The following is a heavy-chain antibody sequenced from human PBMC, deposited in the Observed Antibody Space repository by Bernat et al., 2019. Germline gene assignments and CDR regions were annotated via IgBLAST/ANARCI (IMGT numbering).Heavy chain of an antibody. V-gene: IGHV3-7*04. CDR3: ARSQGTGTVDY. J-gene: IGHJ4*02. Sequence: EVQLVESGGGLVQPGGSLRLSCSASGFTFSMYWMSLVRQAPGKGLEWLANINQDGGEKYYVESVMGRFTISKDNAKNSLYLQMSSLRVEETAVYYCARSQGTGTVDYWGQGTLVTVSS. CDR1: GFTFSMYW. D-gene: IGHD1-1*01. CDR2: INQDGGEK.